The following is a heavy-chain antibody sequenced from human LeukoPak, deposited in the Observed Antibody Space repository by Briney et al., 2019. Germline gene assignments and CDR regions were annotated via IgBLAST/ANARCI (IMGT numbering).Heavy chain of an antibody. D-gene: IGHD6-13*01. CDR3: ARGLGIAAAGSFDY. J-gene: IGHJ4*02. CDR1: GRSMGNGGDA. Sequence: SETLLHACAKHGRSMGNGGDAWGRSRQPTGNGLEWIGYIYHRRSTYYDPSLKSRLTISVARSKNQFALKLSSVTAADTAVYYCARGLGIAAAGSFDYWGQGTLVTVSS. V-gene: IGHV4-30-2*01. CDR2: IYHRRST.